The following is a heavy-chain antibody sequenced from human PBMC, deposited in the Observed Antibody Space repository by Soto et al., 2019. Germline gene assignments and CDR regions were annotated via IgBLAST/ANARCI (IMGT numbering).Heavy chain of an antibody. CDR3: ARGSSSSRDYFDY. J-gene: IGHJ4*02. D-gene: IGHD6-6*01. CDR1: GFTFSTYN. CDR2: INSSSSNI. V-gene: IGHV3-21*01. Sequence: GGSLRLSCSTSGFTFSTYNMNWVRQDPGKGLEWVSYINSSSSNIYYSDSVKGRFTISRDNAKNSLYLQMNSLRAEDTAVYYCARGSSSSRDYFDYWGQGTLVTVSS.